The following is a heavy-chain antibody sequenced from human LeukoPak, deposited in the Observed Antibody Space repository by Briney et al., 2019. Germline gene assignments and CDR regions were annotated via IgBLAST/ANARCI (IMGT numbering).Heavy chain of an antibody. CDR2: ISSSGSTI. D-gene: IGHD3-10*01. CDR3: ARETYYYGSGSSYNWFDP. J-gene: IGHJ5*02. V-gene: IGHV3-48*03. CDR1: GFTFDDYA. Sequence: GGSLRLSCAASGFTFDDYAMRWVRQAPGKGLEWVSYISSSGSTIYYADSVKGRFTISRDNAKNSLYLQMNSLRAEDTAVYYCARETYYYGSGSSYNWFDPWGQGTLVTVSS.